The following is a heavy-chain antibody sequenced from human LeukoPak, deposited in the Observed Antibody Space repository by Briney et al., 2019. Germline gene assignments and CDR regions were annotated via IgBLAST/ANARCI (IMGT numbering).Heavy chain of an antibody. CDR3: ARRSDPDYYDSSGYYDY. V-gene: IGHV1-69*05. J-gene: IGHJ4*02. Sequence: GSSVKVSCKASGGTFSSYAISWVRQAPGQGLEWMGGIIPIFGTANYAQKFQGRVTITTDESTSTAYMELSSLRSEDTAVYYCARRSDPDYYDSSGYYDYWGQGTLVTGSS. CDR1: GGTFSSYA. CDR2: IIPIFGTA. D-gene: IGHD3-22*01.